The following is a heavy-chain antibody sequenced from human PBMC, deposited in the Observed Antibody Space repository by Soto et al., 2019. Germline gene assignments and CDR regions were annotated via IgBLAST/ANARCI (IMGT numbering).Heavy chain of an antibody. D-gene: IGHD2-15*01. CDR2: ISSSSSYI. CDR3: ARGVYCSGGSCYYYGMDV. V-gene: IGHV3-21*01. J-gene: IGHJ6*02. CDR1: GFTFSSYS. Sequence: GGSLRLSCAASGFTFSSYSMNWVRQAPGKGLEWVSSISSSSSYIYYADSVKGRFTISRDNAKNSLYLQMNSLRAEDTAVYYCARGVYCSGGSCYYYGMDVWGQGTTVTVSS.